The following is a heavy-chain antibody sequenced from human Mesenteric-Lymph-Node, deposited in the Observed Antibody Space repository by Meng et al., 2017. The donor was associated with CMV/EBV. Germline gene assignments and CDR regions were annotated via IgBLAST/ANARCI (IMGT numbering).Heavy chain of an antibody. J-gene: IGHJ4*02. Sequence: ASVKVSCKASGYTFTTYDINWVRQATGQGLEWVGWMNPKSGNTGYAQKFQGRVTITRNTSISTAYMDLSSLTSEDTAVYYCARAIRSHELGVVHYSFDYWGQGTLVTVSS. CDR2: MNPKSGNT. D-gene: IGHD3-3*01. CDR3: ARAIRSHELGVVHYSFDY. V-gene: IGHV1-8*01. CDR1: GYTFTTYD.